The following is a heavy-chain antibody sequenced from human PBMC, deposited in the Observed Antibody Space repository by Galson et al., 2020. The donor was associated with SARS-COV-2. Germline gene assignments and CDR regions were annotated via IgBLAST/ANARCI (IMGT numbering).Heavy chain of an antibody. CDR2: IDDSGST. Sequence: SETLSLTCTVSGCSISSGGYYWSWIRQHTGKGLEWIGYIDDSGSTYYNPSLKSRVTISVDTSKNQFSLKLRSVPAADTAVYYGARAPGFGGLGFDYWGQGTLVTVSS. CDR3: ARAPGFGGLGFDY. CDR1: GCSISSGGYY. J-gene: IGHJ4*02. V-gene: IGHV4-31*03. D-gene: IGHD3-10*01.